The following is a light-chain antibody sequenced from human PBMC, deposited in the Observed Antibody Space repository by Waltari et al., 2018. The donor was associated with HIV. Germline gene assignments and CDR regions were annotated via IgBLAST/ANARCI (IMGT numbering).Light chain of an antibody. J-gene: IGKJ1*01. CDR3: QHYNTSSPWT. CDR2: KTS. CDR1: QSIDTW. Sequence: DIQMTQPPSTLSTSVGDRITIPCLASQSIDTWLAWYQQKPGKAPKLLVYKTSSLQSGVPSRFSGSGSGTEFTLTISSLQPDDFATYYCQHYNTSSPWTFGQGTRVDI. V-gene: IGKV1-5*03.